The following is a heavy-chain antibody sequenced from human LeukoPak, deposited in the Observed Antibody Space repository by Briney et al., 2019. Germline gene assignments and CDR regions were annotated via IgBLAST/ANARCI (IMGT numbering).Heavy chain of an antibody. D-gene: IGHD2-21*02. CDR3: AREEGKHIVVVTAISFDY. V-gene: IGHV3-7*01. CDR2: IKQDGSEK. Sequence: GGSLRLSCAASGFTFSSYWMSWVRQAPGKGLEWVANIKQDGSEKYYVDSAKGRFTISRDNAKNSLYLQMNSLRAEDTAVYYCAREEGKHIVVVTAISFDYWGQGTLVTVSS. J-gene: IGHJ4*02. CDR1: GFTFSSYW.